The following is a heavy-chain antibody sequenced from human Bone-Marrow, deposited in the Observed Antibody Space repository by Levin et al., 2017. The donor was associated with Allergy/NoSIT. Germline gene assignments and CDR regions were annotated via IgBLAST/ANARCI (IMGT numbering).Heavy chain of an antibody. Sequence: GESLKISCAASGFTFDLSAMSWVRQVPGRGLEWVSSISGSGATTYYADSVKGRFTISRDNSKNRLSLRMKSLRADDTALYFCAKEAFVGPGNVDWFDSWGQGTLVTVSS. V-gene: IGHV3-23*01. CDR1: GFTFDLSA. CDR2: ISGSGATT. D-gene: IGHD1-26*01. CDR3: AKEAFVGPGNVDWFDS. J-gene: IGHJ5*01.